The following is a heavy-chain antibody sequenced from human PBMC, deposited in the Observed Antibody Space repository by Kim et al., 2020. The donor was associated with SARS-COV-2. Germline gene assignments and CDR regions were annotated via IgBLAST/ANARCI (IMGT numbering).Heavy chain of an antibody. CDR2: ISAYNGNT. CDR1: GYTFTSYG. Sequence: ASVKVSCKASGYTFTSYGISWVRQAPGQGLEWMGWISAYNGNTNYAQKLQGRVTMTTDTSTSTAYMELRSLRSDDTAVYYCARADSIAAAGPRWFDPWGQGTLVTVSS. D-gene: IGHD6-13*01. CDR3: ARADSIAAAGPRWFDP. J-gene: IGHJ5*02. V-gene: IGHV1-18*01.